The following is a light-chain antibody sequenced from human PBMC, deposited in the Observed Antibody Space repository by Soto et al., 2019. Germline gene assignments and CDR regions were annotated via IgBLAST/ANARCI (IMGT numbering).Light chain of an antibody. V-gene: IGLV1-44*01. CDR1: RSNIGRNN. CDR3: AAWDDTLNGVYV. Sequence: QSVLTQPPSASGTPGQRVTISCSGSRSNIGRNNVYWYQQLPGTAPKLLIYSNDKRPSGVPDRFSGSKAGTSASLAISGLQSEDDADYYCAAWDDTLNGVYVFGPGTKVTVL. J-gene: IGLJ1*01. CDR2: SND.